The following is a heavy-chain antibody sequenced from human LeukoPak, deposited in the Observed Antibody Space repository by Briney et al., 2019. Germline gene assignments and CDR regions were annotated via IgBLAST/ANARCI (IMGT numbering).Heavy chain of an antibody. J-gene: IGHJ5*02. CDR3: AKGTGINHSHWFDP. Sequence: GGSLRLSCAASEFTFSNYAMNWVRQAPGKGLEWVSGISGSGGRTYYAGSVKGRFTISRDNSKNTLYLQMNSLRAEDTALYYCAKGTGINHSHWFDPWGKGTLVTVYS. V-gene: IGHV3-23*01. CDR1: EFTFSNYA. D-gene: IGHD2-8*02. CDR2: ISGSGGRT.